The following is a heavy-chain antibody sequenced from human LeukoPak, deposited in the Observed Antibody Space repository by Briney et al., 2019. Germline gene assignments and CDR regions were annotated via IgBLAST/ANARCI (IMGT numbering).Heavy chain of an antibody. CDR2: IYYSGST. CDR1: GGSISSSSYY. CDR3: ASLLLWFGELGEYYFDY. V-gene: IGHV4-39*01. J-gene: IGHJ4*02. D-gene: IGHD3-10*01. Sequence: ASETLSLTCTVSGGSISSSSYYWGWIRQPPGKGLEWLGSIYYSGSTYYNPSLKSRVTISVDTSKNQFSLKLSSVTAADTAVYYCASLLLWFGELGEYYFDYWGQGTLVTVSS.